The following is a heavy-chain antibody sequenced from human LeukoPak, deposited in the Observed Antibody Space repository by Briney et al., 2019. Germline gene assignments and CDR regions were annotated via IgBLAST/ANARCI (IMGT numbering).Heavy chain of an antibody. J-gene: IGHJ4*02. CDR2: IWYDGSNE. V-gene: IGHV3-33*01. CDR1: GFSFGTYS. CDR3: ARDPASDRWLSDYDTDY. Sequence: GGSLRLSCAASGFSFGTYSMHWARQVPGKGLEWVAVIWYDGSNEDYADSVKGRFTISRDNSKNTLYLQMNSLRAEDTAVYYCARDPASDRWLSDYDTDYWGQGTLVTVSS. D-gene: IGHD3-9*01.